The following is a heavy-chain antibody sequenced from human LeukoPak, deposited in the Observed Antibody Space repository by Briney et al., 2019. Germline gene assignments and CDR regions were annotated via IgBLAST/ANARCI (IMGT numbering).Heavy chain of an antibody. V-gene: IGHV1-8*03. CDR1: GGTFSSYA. J-gene: IGHJ6*03. CDR2: MNPNSGEK. Sequence: GASVKVSCKASGGTFSSYAISWVRQAPGQGPEWMGWMNPNSGEKGHAQKFQGRVTITRETSINTAYMELSSLRSEDTAVYYCARGPNNQVVRGVIGYYYMDVWGKGTTVTVSS. D-gene: IGHD3-10*01. CDR3: ARGPNNQVVRGVIGYYYMDV.